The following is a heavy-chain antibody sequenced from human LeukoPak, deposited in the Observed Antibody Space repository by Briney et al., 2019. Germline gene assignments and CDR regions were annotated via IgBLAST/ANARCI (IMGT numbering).Heavy chain of an antibody. J-gene: IGHJ4*02. CDR3: ARLAYYDFWSGYPIDY. V-gene: IGHV5-51*01. Sequence: GESLKISCKGSEYSFTSYWIGWVRQMPGKGLEWMGIIYPGDSDTRYSPSFQGQVTISADKSISTAYLQWSSLKASDTAMYYCARLAYYDFWSGYPIDYWGQGTLVTVSS. CDR2: IYPGDSDT. CDR1: EYSFTSYW. D-gene: IGHD3-3*01.